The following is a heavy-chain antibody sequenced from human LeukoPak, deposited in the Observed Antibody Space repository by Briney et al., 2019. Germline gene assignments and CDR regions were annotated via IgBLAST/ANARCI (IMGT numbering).Heavy chain of an antibody. V-gene: IGHV3-9*01. CDR3: AKVGDGYNHGPFDY. CDR2: ISWYSGSI. D-gene: IGHD5-24*01. CDR1: GFTFDDYA. Sequence: GRSLRLSCAASGFTFDDYAMHWVRQAPGKGLEWVSGISWYSGSIGYADSVKGRFTISRDNAKNSLYLQMNSLRAEDTALYYCAKVGDGYNHGPFDYWGQGTLITVSS. J-gene: IGHJ4*02.